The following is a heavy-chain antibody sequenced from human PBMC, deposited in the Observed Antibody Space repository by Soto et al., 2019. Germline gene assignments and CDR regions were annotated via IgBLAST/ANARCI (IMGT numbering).Heavy chain of an antibody. D-gene: IGHD6-19*01. CDR2: INSDGSST. Sequence: PGGSLRLSCAASGFTFSSYWMHWVRQAPGKGLVWVSRINSDGSSTSYADSVKGRFTISRDNAKNTLYLQMNSLRAEDTAVYYCARDGYSSGLARSRYFDYWGQGTLVTVSS. V-gene: IGHV3-74*01. J-gene: IGHJ4*02. CDR1: GFTFSSYW. CDR3: ARDGYSSGLARSRYFDY.